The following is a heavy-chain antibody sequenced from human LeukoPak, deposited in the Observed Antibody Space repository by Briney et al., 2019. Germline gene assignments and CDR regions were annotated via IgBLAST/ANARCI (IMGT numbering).Heavy chain of an antibody. D-gene: IGHD6-13*01. CDR1: GDSVSSNTAA. J-gene: IGHJ6*02. CDR2: TYYRSKWYN. CDR3: AGVSDDRSSWPESTYYYYYYGMDV. V-gene: IGHV6-1*01. Sequence: SQTLSLTCAISGDSVSSNTAAWNWIRQSPSRGLEWLGRTYYRSKWYNDYAVSVKSRITISPDTSKNQFSLQLDSVTPEDTAVYYCAGVSDDRSSWPESTYYYYYYGMDVWGQGTSVTVSS.